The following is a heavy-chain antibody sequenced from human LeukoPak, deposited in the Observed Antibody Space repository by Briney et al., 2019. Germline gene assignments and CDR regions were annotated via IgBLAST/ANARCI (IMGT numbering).Heavy chain of an antibody. Sequence: GGSLRLSCAASGFIFSSYYMIWVRQAPGKGLEWVANIRQDGSAQFYVDSVKGRFTISRDNAKNSLYLQMNSLRAEDTAVYYCVMYSRADYWGQGTLVTVSS. CDR3: VMYSRADY. V-gene: IGHV3-7*01. CDR1: GFIFSSYY. J-gene: IGHJ4*02. CDR2: IRQDGSAQ. D-gene: IGHD6-13*01.